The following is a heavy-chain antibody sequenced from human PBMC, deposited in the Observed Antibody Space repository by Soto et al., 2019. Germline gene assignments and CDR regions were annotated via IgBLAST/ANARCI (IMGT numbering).Heavy chain of an antibody. CDR3: VRGRWGLLDNFDC. CDR2: ISYDGSNK. Sequence: QVQLVESGGGVVQPGRSLRLSCAASGFTFSSYAMHWVRQAPGKGLEWVAVISYDGSNKYYADSVKGRFTIARDNSKNTLYLQMNSLRAEDTVVYYCVRGRWGLLDNFDCWGQGTLVTVSS. V-gene: IGHV3-30-3*01. CDR1: GFTFSSYA. J-gene: IGHJ4*02. D-gene: IGHD1-26*01.